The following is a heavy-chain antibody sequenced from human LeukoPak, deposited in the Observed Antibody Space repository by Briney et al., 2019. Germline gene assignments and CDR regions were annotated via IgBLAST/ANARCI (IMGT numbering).Heavy chain of an antibody. D-gene: IGHD4-17*01. J-gene: IGHJ4*02. CDR3: ARQAYGDSNY. CDR1: GGSISSSSYY. CDR2: IYYSGST. Sequence: PSETLSLTCTVSGGSISSSSYYWGWIRQPPGKGLEWIGSIYYSGSTYYNPSLKSRVTISVDTSKNQFSLKLSSVTAADTAVYYCARQAYGDSNYWGQGTLVTVSS. V-gene: IGHV4-39*01.